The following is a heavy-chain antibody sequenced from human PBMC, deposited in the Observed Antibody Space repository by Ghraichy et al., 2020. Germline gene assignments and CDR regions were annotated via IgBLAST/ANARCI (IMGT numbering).Heavy chain of an antibody. D-gene: IGHD3-3*01. CDR2: IYYSGST. Sequence: SETLSLTCTVSGGSISTYYWSWIRQPPGKGLEWIGYIYYSGSTNYNPSLKSRVTISVDTSKNQFSLKLSSVTAADTAVYYCARSITIFGGSDPWGQGTLVTVSS. J-gene: IGHJ5*02. V-gene: IGHV4-59*01. CDR3: ARSITIFGGSDP. CDR1: GGSISTYY.